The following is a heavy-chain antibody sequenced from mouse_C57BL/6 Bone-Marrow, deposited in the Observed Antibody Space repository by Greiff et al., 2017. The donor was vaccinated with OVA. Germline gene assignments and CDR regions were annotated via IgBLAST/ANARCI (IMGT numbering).Heavy chain of an antibody. D-gene: IGHD1-1*01. J-gene: IGHJ4*01. Sequence: EVQGVESGGGLVQPGGSLKLSCAASGFTFSDYYMYWVRQTPEKRLEWVAYISNGGGSTYYPDTVKGRFTISRDNAKNTLYLQMSRLKSEDTAMYYCARHDYYGSSYDAMDYWGQGTSVTVSS. CDR1: GFTFSDYY. CDR3: ARHDYYGSSYDAMDY. CDR2: ISNGGGST. V-gene: IGHV5-12*01.